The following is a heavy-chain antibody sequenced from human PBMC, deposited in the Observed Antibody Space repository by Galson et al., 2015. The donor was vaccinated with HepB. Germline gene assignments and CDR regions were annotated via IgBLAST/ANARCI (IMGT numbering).Heavy chain of an antibody. D-gene: IGHD6-13*01. CDR1: GDSVSSNSAA. CDR3: ARVGSIAAAGTVDY. CDR2: TYYRSKWYN. V-gene: IGHV6-1*01. Sequence: CAISGDSVSSNSAAWNWIRQSPSRGLEWLGRTYYRSKWYNDYAVSVKSRITINPDTSKNQFSLQLNSVTPEDTAVYYCARVGSIAAAGTVDYWGQGTLVTVSS. J-gene: IGHJ4*02.